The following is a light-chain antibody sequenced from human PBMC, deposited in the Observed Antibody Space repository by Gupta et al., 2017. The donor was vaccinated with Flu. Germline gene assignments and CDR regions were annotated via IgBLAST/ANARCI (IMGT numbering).Light chain of an antibody. J-gene: IGKJ2*01. CDR3: QQLINSPPMFT. CDR2: AAS. V-gene: IGKV3-11*01. Sequence: TLPSSPGERATLFCRARQSVRSYLDKYKTKACEAPMLLIYAASSMAKGSTARCSGSGEGTAVXITIISXEPADSAVYYCQQLINSPPMFTLGXGTKVEIK. CDR1: QSVRSY.